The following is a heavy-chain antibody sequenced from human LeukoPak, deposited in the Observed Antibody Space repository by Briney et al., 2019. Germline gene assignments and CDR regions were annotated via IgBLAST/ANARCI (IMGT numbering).Heavy chain of an antibody. J-gene: IGHJ4*02. CDR3: ARPFDTSGFDY. D-gene: IGHD3-22*01. CDR2: IYADDSET. Sequence: GESLKISCVGSGYSLSSPWIGWVRQMPGKGLEWMGIIYADDSETRYSPSFQGQVTISVDKSINTAYLQWSSLKASDTAIYYCARPFDTSGFDYWGQGTLVTVSS. V-gene: IGHV5-51*01. CDR1: GYSLSSPW.